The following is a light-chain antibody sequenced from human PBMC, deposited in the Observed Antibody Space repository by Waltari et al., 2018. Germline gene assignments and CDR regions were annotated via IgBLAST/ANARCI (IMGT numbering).Light chain of an antibody. CDR1: QGIRNY. CDR2: AAS. J-gene: IGKJ1*01. Sequence: DIPMTQSPSSPSASVGDRVTITSRSSQGIRNYLAWYQQKPGKVPKLLIYAASTLQSGVPARFSGSGSGTDFTLTISSLQPEDVATYYCQKYNSAPRTFGQGTKVEIK. CDR3: QKYNSAPRT. V-gene: IGKV1-27*01.